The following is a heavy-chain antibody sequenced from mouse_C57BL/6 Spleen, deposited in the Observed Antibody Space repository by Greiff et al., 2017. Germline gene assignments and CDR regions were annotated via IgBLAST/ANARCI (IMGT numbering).Heavy chain of an antibody. CDR1: GYSITSGYY. D-gene: IGHD1-1*01. CDR2: ISYDGSN. V-gene: IGHV3-6*01. Sequence: VQLKESGPGLVKPSQSLSLTCSVTGYSITSGYYWNWIRQFPGNKLEWMGYISYDGSNNYNPSLKNRISITRDTSKNQFFLKLNSVTTEDTDTYYCARGWNYYGSSRYWYFDVWGTGTTVTVSA. CDR3: ARGWNYYGSSRYWYFDV. J-gene: IGHJ1*03.